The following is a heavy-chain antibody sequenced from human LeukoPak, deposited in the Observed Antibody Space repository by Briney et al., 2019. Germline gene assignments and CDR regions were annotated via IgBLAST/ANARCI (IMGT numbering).Heavy chain of an antibody. CDR1: GYTLTELS. CDR3: ATGLTPNGGYDLWEFDY. CDR2: FDPEDGET. V-gene: IGHV1-24*01. D-gene: IGHD3-3*01. Sequence: APVKVSCKVSGYTLTELSMHWVRRAPGKGLEWMGGFDPEDGETIYAQKFQGRVTMTEDTSTDTAYMELSSLRSEDTAVYYCATGLTPNGGYDLWEFDYWGQGTLVTVSS. J-gene: IGHJ4*02.